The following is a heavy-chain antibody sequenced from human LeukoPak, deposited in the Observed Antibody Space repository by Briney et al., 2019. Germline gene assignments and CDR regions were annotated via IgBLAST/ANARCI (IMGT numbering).Heavy chain of an antibody. J-gene: IGHJ4*02. CDR3: SSGTLEMPGIDY. D-gene: IGHD1-1*01. V-gene: IGHV1-2*02. CDR2: ITPNSGAT. CDR1: GYTFTAYY. Sequence: GASVKVSCKTSGYTFTAYYLHWVRQAPGQGPEWMGWITPNSGATKSAHRFQGRVTMTRDTSISTAYMELDRLNSDDTAVYYCSSGTLEMPGIDYWGQGTLVTVSS.